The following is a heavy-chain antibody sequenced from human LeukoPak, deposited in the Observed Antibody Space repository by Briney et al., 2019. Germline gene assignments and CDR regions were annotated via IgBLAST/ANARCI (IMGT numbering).Heavy chain of an antibody. CDR1: GGSITTNR. D-gene: IGHD3-3*01. Sequence: SETLSLTCIVSGGSITTNRWSWVRLTPGRGLEWIGYIHHSGSTDYNPSLKSRLTISVDTSKSQFSLRLTSVTAADTAVYYCAPDWRFCRDEGCLGTWGQGTLVSVSS. V-gene: IGHV4-59*01. CDR3: APDWRFCRDEGCLGT. CDR2: IHHSGST. J-gene: IGHJ4*02.